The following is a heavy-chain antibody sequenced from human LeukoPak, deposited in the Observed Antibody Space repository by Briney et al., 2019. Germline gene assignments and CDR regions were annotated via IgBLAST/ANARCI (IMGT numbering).Heavy chain of an antibody. J-gene: IGHJ4*02. D-gene: IGHD6-19*01. CDR3: GGFEYEAGLGW. CDR1: GFMFNDYW. Sequence: GGSLRLSRAASGFMFNDYWMMWVRQAPGEGLEWVANIKPDGSETYYMGSVRGRFTISRDNAKNLLYLQMNNLRGEDTAVYYCGGFEYEAGLGWWGQGTLVAVST. V-gene: IGHV3-7*01. CDR2: IKPDGSET.